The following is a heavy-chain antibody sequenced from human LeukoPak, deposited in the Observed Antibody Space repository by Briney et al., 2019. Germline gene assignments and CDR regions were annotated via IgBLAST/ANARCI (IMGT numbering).Heavy chain of an antibody. V-gene: IGHV3-48*04. D-gene: IGHD3-9*01. CDR2: ISSSSSTI. Sequence: GGSLRLSCAASGFTFSSYSMNWVRQAPGKGLEWVSYISSSSSTIYYADSVKGRFTISRDNAKNSLYLQMNSLRAEDTAVYYCARISVSYDILTGYLLRGMDVWGQGTTVTVSS. CDR3: ARISVSYDILTGYLLRGMDV. CDR1: GFTFSSYS. J-gene: IGHJ6*02.